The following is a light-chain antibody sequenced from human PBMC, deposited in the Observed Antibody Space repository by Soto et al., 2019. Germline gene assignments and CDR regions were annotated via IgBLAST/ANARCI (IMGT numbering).Light chain of an antibody. CDR2: DTS. Sequence: EIVLTQSPGTLSLSVGERVTLSCRASQSVSSYLAWYQQTPGQAPRLLIYDTSNRATGTPDRFSGSGSGTDFNLTISRLEPEDFTVYYCQQYGSSPLTFGGGTTVEIK. J-gene: IGKJ4*01. V-gene: IGKV3-20*01. CDR1: QSVSSY. CDR3: QQYGSSPLT.